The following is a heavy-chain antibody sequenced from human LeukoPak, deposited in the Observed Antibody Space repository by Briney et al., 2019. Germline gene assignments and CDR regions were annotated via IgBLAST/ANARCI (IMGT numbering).Heavy chain of an antibody. CDR1: GFSLSTSGMC. V-gene: IGHV2-70*11. Sequence: SGPALVKPTQPLTLTCTFSGFSLSTSGMCVSWIRQPPGKALEWLARIDWDDDKYYGTSLKTRLTISKDTSKNQVVLTMTNMDPVDTATYYCARITAARLYAFDIWGQGTVVTVSS. CDR2: IDWDDDK. CDR3: ARITAARLYAFDI. J-gene: IGHJ3*02. D-gene: IGHD6-6*01.